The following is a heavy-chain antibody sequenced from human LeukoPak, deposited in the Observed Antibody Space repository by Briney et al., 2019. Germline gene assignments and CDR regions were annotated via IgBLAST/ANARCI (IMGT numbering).Heavy chain of an antibody. Sequence: SETLSLTCTVSGGSISSYYWSWIRQPPGKGLEWIGYIYYSGSTNYNPSLKSRVTISIDTSQIQFSLKLSSVTAADTAVYFCARGIVGANYWYFDLWGRGTLVTVSS. D-gene: IGHD1-26*01. J-gene: IGHJ2*01. V-gene: IGHV4-59*01. CDR2: IYYSGST. CDR1: GGSISSYY. CDR3: ARGIVGANYWYFDL.